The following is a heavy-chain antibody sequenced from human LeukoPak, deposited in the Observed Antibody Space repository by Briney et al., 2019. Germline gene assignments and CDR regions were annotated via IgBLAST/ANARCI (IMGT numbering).Heavy chain of an antibody. CDR3: ASLTGSQYHFDY. J-gene: IGHJ4*02. CDR2: ISSRGGT. Sequence: PGGSLRLSCAASGFTFSSYWMSWVRQAPGKGLEWVSGISSRGGTYYADSVKGRFTISRDNAKNSLYLQMNSLRAEDTAVYYCASLTGSQYHFDYWGQGTLVTVSS. V-gene: IGHV3-23*01. CDR1: GFTFSSYW. D-gene: IGHD2-2*02.